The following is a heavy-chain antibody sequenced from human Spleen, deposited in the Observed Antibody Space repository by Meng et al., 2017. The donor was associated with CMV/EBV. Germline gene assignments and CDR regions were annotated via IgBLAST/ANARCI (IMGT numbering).Heavy chain of an antibody. CDR2: INLNSGGT. J-gene: IGHJ1*01. CDR1: GSTFTGYY. D-gene: IGHD6-6*01. Sequence: KPAGSTFTGYYMHWVRQAPGQGLEWVGWINLNSGGTNYAQKFQARVTMTRDTSISTAYMDLSRLRADDTAVYYCARGEIAARPSYFHHWGQGTLVTVSS. V-gene: IGHV1-2*02. CDR3: ARGEIAARPSYFHH.